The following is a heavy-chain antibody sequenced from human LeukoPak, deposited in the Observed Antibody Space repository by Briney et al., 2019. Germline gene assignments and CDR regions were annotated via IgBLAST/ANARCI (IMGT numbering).Heavy chain of an antibody. V-gene: IGHV1-69*04. Sequence: ASVKVSCKASGGTFSSYAISWVRQAPGQGLEWMGRIIPILGIANYAQKFQGRVTITADKSTSTAYMELSSLRSEDTAVYYCARGVVAYCGGDCYSVFGAFDIWGQGTMVTVSS. CDR1: GGTFSSYA. D-gene: IGHD2-21*02. CDR2: IIPILGIA. CDR3: ARGVVAYCGGDCYSVFGAFDI. J-gene: IGHJ3*02.